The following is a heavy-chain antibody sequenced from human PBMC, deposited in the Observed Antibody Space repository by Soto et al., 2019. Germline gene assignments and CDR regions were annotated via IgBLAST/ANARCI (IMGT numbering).Heavy chain of an antibody. V-gene: IGHV6-1*01. CDR2: TYYRSKWYN. CDR1: GDSVSSNSAA. J-gene: IGHJ6*03. Sequence: PSQTLSLTCAISGDSVSSNSAAWNWIRQSPSRGLEWLGRTYYRSKWYNDYAVSVKSRITINPDTSKNQFSLQLNSVTPEDTAVYYCARDPSQVWFGELLNRWGDYYMDVWGKGTTVTVS. D-gene: IGHD3-10*01. CDR3: ARDPSQVWFGELLNRWGDYYMDV.